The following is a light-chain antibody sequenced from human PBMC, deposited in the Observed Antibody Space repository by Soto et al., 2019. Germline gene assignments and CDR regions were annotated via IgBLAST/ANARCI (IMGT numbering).Light chain of an antibody. V-gene: IGKV1-33*01. CDR2: DAS. CDR1: QNITNY. J-gene: IGKJ5*01. CDR3: QQYETIPT. Sequence: IQITQCPSSLSASVGDRVTITCQASQNITNYLNWSRPTPGRAPKILIYDASNLEAGDPSRFRGSGSGTDFTFTISRLQPEDMATSYCQQYETIPTFGQGTRLDIK.